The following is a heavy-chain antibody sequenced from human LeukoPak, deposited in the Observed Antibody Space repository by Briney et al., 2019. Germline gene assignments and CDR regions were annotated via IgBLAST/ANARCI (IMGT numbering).Heavy chain of an antibody. CDR3: ARDVRIVYYDRSPDY. J-gene: IGHJ4*02. Sequence: GGSLRLSCAASGFTFNRYGMHWVRQAPGKGLEWVAYIGHDGSNKYYADSVKGRFTISRDSSKNTLYLQMNSLRAEDTAVYYCARDVRIVYYDRSPDYWGQGTLVTVSS. D-gene: IGHD3-22*01. V-gene: IGHV3-30*02. CDR2: IGHDGSNK. CDR1: GFTFNRYG.